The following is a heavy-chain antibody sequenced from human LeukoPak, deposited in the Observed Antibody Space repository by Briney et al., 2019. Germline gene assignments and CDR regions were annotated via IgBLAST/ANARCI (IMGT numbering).Heavy chain of an antibody. Sequence: SETLSLTCTVSSGSISSSNYYWSWIRQPPGKGLEWIGYIYYSGSTNYNPSPKSRVTISVDTSKNQFSLKLSSVTAADTAVYYCAREATGIAAAGRYNWFDPWGQGTLVTVSS. J-gene: IGHJ5*02. V-gene: IGHV4-61*01. CDR3: AREATGIAAAGRYNWFDP. CDR2: IYYSGST. CDR1: SGSISSSNYY. D-gene: IGHD6-13*01.